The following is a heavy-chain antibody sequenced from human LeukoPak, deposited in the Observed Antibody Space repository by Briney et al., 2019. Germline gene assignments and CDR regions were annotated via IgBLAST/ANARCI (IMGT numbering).Heavy chain of an antibody. V-gene: IGHV3-30-3*01. J-gene: IGHJ4*02. D-gene: IGHD6-19*01. CDR1: GFTFSSYA. Sequence: GGSLRFSCAASGFTFSSYAMHWVRQAPGKGLEWVAVISYDGSNKYYADSVKGRFTISRDNSKNTLYLQMNSLRAEDTAVYYCARDIAVAGTAPLGFCDYWGQGTLVTVSS. CDR2: ISYDGSNK. CDR3: ARDIAVAGTAPLGFCDY.